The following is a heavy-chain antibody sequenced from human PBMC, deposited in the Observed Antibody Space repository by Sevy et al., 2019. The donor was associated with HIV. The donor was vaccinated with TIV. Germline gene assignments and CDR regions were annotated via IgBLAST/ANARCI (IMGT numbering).Heavy chain of an antibody. CDR3: SGGGGLGNCGGGSCYSGHY. CDR1: GGPFRSYA. Sequence: ASVKVSCKASGGPFRSYAISWVRQAPGQGLEWMGGITPIFGTANYAQKFQGRVSITADESTTTVYLELTSLGSEDTAGYYCSGGGGLGNCGGGSCYSGHYWGQGTLVTVSS. D-gene: IGHD2-15*01. V-gene: IGHV1-69*13. CDR2: ITPIFGTA. J-gene: IGHJ4*02.